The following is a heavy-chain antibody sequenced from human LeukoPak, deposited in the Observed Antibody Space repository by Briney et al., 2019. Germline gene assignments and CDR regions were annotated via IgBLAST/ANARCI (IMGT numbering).Heavy chain of an antibody. CDR3: ARDADFWSGSGV. CDR1: GGSISSSNW. J-gene: IGHJ6*02. V-gene: IGHV4-4*02. Sequence: PSETLSLTCAVSGGSISSSNWWSWVRQPPGKGLEWIGEIYHSGSTNYNPSLKSRVTMSVDTSKNQFSLKLSSVTAADTAVYYCARDADFWSGSGVWGQGTTVTVSS. CDR2: IYHSGST. D-gene: IGHD3-3*01.